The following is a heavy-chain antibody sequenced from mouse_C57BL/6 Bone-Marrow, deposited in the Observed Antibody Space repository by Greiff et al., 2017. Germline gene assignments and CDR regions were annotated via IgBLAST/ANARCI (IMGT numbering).Heavy chain of an antibody. V-gene: IGHV1-55*01. J-gene: IGHJ2*01. CDR3: RWLLRPYYLDD. Sequence: QVQLQQPGAELVKPGASVKMSCKASGYTFTSYWITWVKQRPGQGLEWFGDLYPGSGSSNYNEKFKIKATLTVATSSSTAYMQLSSLTSDDAAVYYCRWLLRPYYLDDWGQGTTLTVSS. D-gene: IGHD2-3*01. CDR1: GYTFTSYW. CDR2: LYPGSGSS.